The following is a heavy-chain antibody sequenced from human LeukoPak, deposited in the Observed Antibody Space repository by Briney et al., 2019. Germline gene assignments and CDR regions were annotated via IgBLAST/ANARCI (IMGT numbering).Heavy chain of an antibody. D-gene: IGHD4-17*01. CDR2: IRSKAYGGTT. CDR1: GFTFGDYA. J-gene: IGHJ1*01. V-gene: IGHV3-49*04. Sequence: PGRSLRLSCTASGFTFGDYAMSWVRQAPGKGLEWVGFIRSKAYGGTTEYAASVKGRFTISRDDSKSIVYLQMNSLRTEDTAVYYCTSTVTTWAEYFQHWGQGTLVTVSS. CDR3: TSTVTTWAEYFQH.